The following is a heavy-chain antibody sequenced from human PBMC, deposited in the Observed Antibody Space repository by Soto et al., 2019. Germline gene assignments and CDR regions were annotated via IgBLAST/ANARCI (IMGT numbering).Heavy chain of an antibody. CDR2: IYYSGST. CDR3: ARTDYGDYSDWFDP. V-gene: IGHV4-61*08. J-gene: IGHJ5*02. CDR1: GGSISSGGYY. Sequence: PSETLSLTCTVSGGSISSGGYYWSWIRQHPGKGLEWIGYIYYSGSTNYNPSLKSRVTISVDTSKNQFSLKLSSVTAADTAVYYCARTDYGDYSDWFDPWGQGTLVTVSS. D-gene: IGHD4-17*01.